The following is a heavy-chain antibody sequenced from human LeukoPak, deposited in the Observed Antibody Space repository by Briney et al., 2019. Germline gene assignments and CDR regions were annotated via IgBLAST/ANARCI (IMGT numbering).Heavy chain of an antibody. J-gene: IGHJ4*02. V-gene: IGHV4-61*02. CDR1: GGSISSGSYY. Sequence: SQTLSLTCTVSGGSISSGSYYWSWIRQPAGKGLEWIGRIYTSGSTNYNPSLKSRDIISVDTSKNQFSLKLSSVTAADTAVYYCAREGRLVRAFDYWGQGTLVTVSS. D-gene: IGHD6-19*01. CDR2: IYTSGST. CDR3: AREGRLVRAFDY.